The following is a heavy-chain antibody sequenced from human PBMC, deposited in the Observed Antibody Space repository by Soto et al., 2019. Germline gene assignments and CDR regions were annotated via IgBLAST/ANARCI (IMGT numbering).Heavy chain of an antibody. CDR1: GYTFTGYY. CDR3: ARERGRSCSGGSCTREGLYYYYYYGMDV. J-gene: IGHJ6*02. Sequence: GASVKVCCKASGYTFTGYYMHWVRQAPGQGLEWMGWINPNSGGTNYAQKFQGRVTMTRDTSISTAYMELSRLRSDDTAVYYCARERGRSCSGGSCTREGLYYYYYYGMDVWGQGTTVTVSS. CDR2: INPNSGGT. D-gene: IGHD2-15*01. V-gene: IGHV1-2*02.